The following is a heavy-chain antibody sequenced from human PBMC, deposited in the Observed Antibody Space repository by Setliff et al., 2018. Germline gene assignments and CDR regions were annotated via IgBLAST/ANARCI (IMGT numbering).Heavy chain of an antibody. V-gene: IGHV3-74*01. CDR2: VNGGGSST. CDR1: GFTFSTYR. CDR3: ASQYSVGWPPVDN. Sequence: LSCAASGFTFSTYRMHWVRQAPGKGLVWVSRVNGGGSSTVYADSVKGRFTISRDNAENTLYLQMNSLRAEDTAVYYCASQYSVGWPPVDNWGQGTLVTVSS. J-gene: IGHJ4*02. D-gene: IGHD1-26*01.